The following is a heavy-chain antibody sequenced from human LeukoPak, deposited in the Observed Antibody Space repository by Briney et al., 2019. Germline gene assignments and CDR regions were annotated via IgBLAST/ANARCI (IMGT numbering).Heavy chain of an antibody. CDR3: AESSSSWYVDFQH. CDR2: IYHSGST. J-gene: IGHJ1*01. D-gene: IGHD6-13*01. V-gene: IGHV4-30-2*01. CDR1: GGSISSGGYS. Sequence: SETLSLTCAVSGGSISSGGYSWSWIRQPPGKGLEWIGYIYHSGSTYYNPSLKSRVTISVDRSKNQFSLKLSSVTAADTAVYYCAESSSSWYVDFQHWGQGTLVTVSS.